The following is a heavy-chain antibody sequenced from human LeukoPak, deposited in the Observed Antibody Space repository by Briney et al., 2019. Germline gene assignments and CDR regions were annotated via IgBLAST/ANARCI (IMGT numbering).Heavy chain of an antibody. J-gene: IGHJ3*02. D-gene: IGHD2-21*01. CDR2: IYYSGST. CDR3: ARKYSDAFDI. V-gene: IGHV4-31*03. CDR1: GGSISSGGYY. Sequence: SETLSLTCTVSGGSISSGGYYWSWIRQHPGKGLEWIGYIYYSGSTYYNPSLKSRVTIPVDTSKNQFSLKLSSVTAADTAVYYCARKYSDAFDIWGQGTMVTVSS.